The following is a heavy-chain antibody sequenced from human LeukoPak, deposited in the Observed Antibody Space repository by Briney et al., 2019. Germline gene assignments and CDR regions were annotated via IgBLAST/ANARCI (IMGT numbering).Heavy chain of an antibody. D-gene: IGHD6-6*01. CDR2: IYSSGST. J-gene: IGHJ4*02. V-gene: IGHV4-59*08. CDR1: GGSISGYY. Sequence: SETLSLTCTGSGGSISGYYWTWIRQPPGKELEWIGYIYSSGSTNYNHSLKSRVTISVDTSKNQFSLRLSSVTAADTAVYYCARHRYTSSSSYFDFWGQGTLVTVSS. CDR3: ARHRYTSSSSYFDF.